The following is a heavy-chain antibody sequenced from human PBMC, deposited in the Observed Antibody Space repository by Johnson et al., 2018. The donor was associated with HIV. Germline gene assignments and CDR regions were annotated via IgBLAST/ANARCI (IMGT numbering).Heavy chain of an antibody. J-gene: IGHJ3*02. CDR1: GFTFSSYW. CDR3: ARDGPAAHDALDI. D-gene: IGHD2-15*01. CDR2: IKQDGSEK. Sequence: VQLVESGGGVVQPGRSLRLSCAASGFTFSSYWMSWVRQAPGKGLEWEANIKQDGSEKYYVDSVKGRFTSSRDNAKNSLYLHMNSLRAEDTAVYYCARDGPAAHDALDIWGRGTMVTVSS. V-gene: IGHV3-7*01.